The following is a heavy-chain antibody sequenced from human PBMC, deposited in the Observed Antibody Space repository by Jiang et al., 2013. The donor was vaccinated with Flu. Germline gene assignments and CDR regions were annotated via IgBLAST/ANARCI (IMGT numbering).Heavy chain of an antibody. D-gene: IGHD6-19*01. J-gene: IGHJ3*02. CDR3: ARDLVALAGRGETLDI. V-gene: IGHV1-2*02. CDR1: GYKFTEYY. CDR2: INPNSGRT. Sequence: EVKEPGASVKVSCKASGYKFTEYYIHWVRQAPGHGLEWVGWINPNSGRTNYAQKFQGRVTMTRDTSITTAYMELRGLRSDDAAVYYCARDLVALAGRGETLDIWGQGTKVTVSS.